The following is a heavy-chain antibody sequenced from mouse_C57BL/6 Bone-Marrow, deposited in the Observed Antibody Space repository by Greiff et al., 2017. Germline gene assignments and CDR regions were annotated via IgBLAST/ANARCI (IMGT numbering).Heavy chain of an antibody. D-gene: IGHD1-1*01. CDR2: ISSGSSTI. V-gene: IGHV5-17*01. CDR3: ARNYYGSSRDY. CDR1: GFTFSDYG. J-gene: IGHJ2*01. Sequence: DVMLVESGGGLVKPGGSLKLSCAASGFTFSDYGMHWVRQAPEKGLEWVAYISSGSSTIYYADKVQGRFTISRDNAKTTVFLQMTSLRSEDTAMYYCARNYYGSSRDYWGQGTTLTVSS.